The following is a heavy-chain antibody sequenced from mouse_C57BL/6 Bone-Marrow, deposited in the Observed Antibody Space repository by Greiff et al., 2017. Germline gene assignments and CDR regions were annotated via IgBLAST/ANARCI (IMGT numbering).Heavy chain of an antibody. CDR2: ISGGGGNT. Sequence: EVKLMESGGGLVKPGGSLKLSCAASGFTFSSYTMSWVRQTPEKRLQWVAAISGGGGNTYYPDSVKGRFTISRDNDKNILYLQMSSLRSEDTALYYCSRRVTTVLATKYFDVWGTGTTVTVSS. CDR3: SRRVTTVLATKYFDV. D-gene: IGHD1-1*01. V-gene: IGHV5-9*01. J-gene: IGHJ1*03. CDR1: GFTFSSYT.